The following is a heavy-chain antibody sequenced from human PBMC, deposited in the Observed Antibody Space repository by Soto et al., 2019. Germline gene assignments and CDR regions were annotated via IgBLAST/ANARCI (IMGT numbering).Heavy chain of an antibody. D-gene: IGHD2-2*01. CDR3: AKSYCTSSSCSRGYFDY. J-gene: IGHJ4*02. V-gene: IGHV3-23*01. CDR2: ISGGGSDT. Sequence: VQLLESGGGLVQPGGSLRLSCAASGLTFSRYAMSWVRQAPGKGLEWVSGISGGGSDTLYADSVKGRFTISRDNSKNTLYLQMSSLRAEDTAVYYCAKSYCTSSSCSRGYFDYWGQGTLVTVSS. CDR1: GLTFSRYA.